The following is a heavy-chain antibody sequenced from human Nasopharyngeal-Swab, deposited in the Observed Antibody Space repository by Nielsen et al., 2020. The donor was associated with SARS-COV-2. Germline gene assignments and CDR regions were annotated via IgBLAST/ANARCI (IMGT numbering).Heavy chain of an antibody. CDR3: ARVSWDGYYYYYGLDV. Sequence: SETLSLTCTVSGGSVSSGSYYWSWIRQPPGKGLEWIGYIYYSGSTNYNPSVTSRVTISVDTSKNQFSLKLSSVTAADTAVYYCARVSWDGYYYYYGLDVWGQGTTVTVSS. CDR2: IYYSGST. D-gene: IGHD5-24*01. V-gene: IGHV4-61*01. J-gene: IGHJ6*02. CDR1: GGSVSSGSYY.